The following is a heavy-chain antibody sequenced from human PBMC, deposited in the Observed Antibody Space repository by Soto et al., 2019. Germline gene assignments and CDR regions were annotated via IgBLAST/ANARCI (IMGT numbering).Heavy chain of an antibody. Sequence: ASVKVSCKASGGTFSNYPFTWVRQAPGQGLEWMGLIIPIFGTVTYAQKFQGRVTISADESTSIAYMEMSSLTSEDTAVYYCARPRTVATTKGYDYWGQGTLVTVSS. CDR3: ARPRTVATTKGYDY. J-gene: IGHJ4*02. CDR1: GGTFSNYP. V-gene: IGHV1-69*13. D-gene: IGHD1-1*01. CDR2: IIPIFGTV.